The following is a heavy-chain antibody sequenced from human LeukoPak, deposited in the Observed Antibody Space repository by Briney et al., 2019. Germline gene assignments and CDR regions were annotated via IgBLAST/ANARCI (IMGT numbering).Heavy chain of an antibody. CDR1: GGSISSSDYY. D-gene: IGHD6-19*01. J-gene: IGHJ4*02. CDR3: ARVKITVAGPFDH. CDR2: MYHSGST. Sequence: SETPPLTCTVSGGSISSSDYYWGWIRQPPGKGLEWIGTMYHSGSTYYNPSLKSRVTISVDTSMNHFSLKVTSVTAADTAVYYCARVKITVAGPFDHWGQGTLVTVPS. V-gene: IGHV4-39*02.